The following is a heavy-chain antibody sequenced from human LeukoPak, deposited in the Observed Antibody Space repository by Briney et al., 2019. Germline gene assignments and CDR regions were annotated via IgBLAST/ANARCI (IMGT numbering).Heavy chain of an antibody. CDR2: IYSGGST. CDR1: GFTVSSNY. J-gene: IGHJ3*02. Sequence: PGGSLRLSCAASGFTVSSNYMSWVRQAPGKGLEWVSVIYSGGSTYYADSVKGRFTISRDNSKNTLYLQMNSLRAEDTAVYYCARGLIDYEGDAFDIWGQGTMVTASS. CDR3: ARGLIDYEGDAFDI. V-gene: IGHV3-53*01. D-gene: IGHD4-17*01.